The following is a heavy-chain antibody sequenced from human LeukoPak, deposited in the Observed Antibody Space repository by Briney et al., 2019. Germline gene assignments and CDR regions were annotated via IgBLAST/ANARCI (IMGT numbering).Heavy chain of an antibody. Sequence: PGGFLRLSCAASGFTFSTYSMNWVRQAPGKGLEWVSSISSRSSYIYYADSVKGRFTISRDNAKNSLYLQMNSLRAEDTAVYYCAKLYRSGWYSGYWGQGTLVTVSS. CDR1: GFTFSTYS. CDR2: ISSRSSYI. V-gene: IGHV3-21*04. CDR3: AKLYRSGWYSGY. J-gene: IGHJ4*02. D-gene: IGHD6-19*01.